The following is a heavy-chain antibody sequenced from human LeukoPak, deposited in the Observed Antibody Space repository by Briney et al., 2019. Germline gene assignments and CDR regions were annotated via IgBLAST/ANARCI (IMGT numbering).Heavy chain of an antibody. Sequence: PGGTLRLSCAASGFTFSSYGMSWVRQAPGKGLEWVSAISGSGGSTYYADSVKGRFTISRDNSKNTLYLQMSSLRAEDTAVYYCAKDGYRNVYWGQGTLVTVSS. J-gene: IGHJ4*02. CDR3: AKDGYRNVY. V-gene: IGHV3-23*01. CDR1: GFTFSSYG. CDR2: ISGSGGST. D-gene: IGHD1-14*01.